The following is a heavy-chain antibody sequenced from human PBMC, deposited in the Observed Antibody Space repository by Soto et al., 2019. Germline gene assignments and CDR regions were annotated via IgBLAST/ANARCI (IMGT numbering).Heavy chain of an antibody. CDR2: ISSDGGST. CDR3: VRDPGDY. CDR1: EFTFIAFG. Sequence: GSLRLSCSASEFTFIAFGMQWVRQAPGKGLEYVSAISSDGGSTYYADSVKGRFTISRDNSKKMVYLQMSGLRAEDSAVYYCVRDPGDYWGQGTLVTVSS. J-gene: IGHJ4*02. V-gene: IGHV3-64D*06.